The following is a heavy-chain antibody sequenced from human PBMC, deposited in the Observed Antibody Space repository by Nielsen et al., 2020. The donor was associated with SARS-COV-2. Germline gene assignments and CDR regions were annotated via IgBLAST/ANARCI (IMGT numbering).Heavy chain of an antibody. V-gene: IGHV3-53*05. CDR2: IYSGGST. D-gene: IGHD3-10*01. J-gene: IGHJ6*02. CDR1: GFTVSSNY. Sequence: GGSLRLSCAASGFTVSSNYMSWVRQAPGKGLEWVSVIYSGGSTYYADSVKGRFTISRDNSKTTVWLQMSSLKIEDTAVYYCAKSANFFFLGESRLMDVWGQGTTVTVS. CDR3: AKSANFFFLGESRLMDV.